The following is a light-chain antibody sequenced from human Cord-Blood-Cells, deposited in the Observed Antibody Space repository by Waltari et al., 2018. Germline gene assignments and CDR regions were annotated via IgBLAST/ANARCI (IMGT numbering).Light chain of an antibody. J-gene: IGLJ3*02. Sequence: QPVLTPPPSASASLRASVTPTSTPTSGYSNYTVDWYQQSTGKGPRSVMRVGTGGIVGSKGDGIPDRFSVLGSGLNRYLTIKNIQEEDESDYHCGADHGSGSNFVLVFGGGTKLTVL. CDR1: SGYSNYT. CDR2: VGTGGIVG. CDR3: GADHGSGSNFVLV. V-gene: IGLV9-49*01.